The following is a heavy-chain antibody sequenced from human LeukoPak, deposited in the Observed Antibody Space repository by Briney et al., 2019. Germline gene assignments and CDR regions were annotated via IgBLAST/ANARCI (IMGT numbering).Heavy chain of an antibody. CDR3: ATKRWLQPFDY. CDR1: GGSLSSSSDY. J-gene: IGHJ4*02. D-gene: IGHD5-24*01. CDR2: IYYSGTT. Sequence: SETLSLTCTVSGGSLSSSSDYWDWIRQPPGKGLEWIGSIYYSGTTYYNPSLKSRVTISVDTSKNQFSLKLSSLTAADTAVYYCATKRWLQPFDYWGQGTLVTVSS. V-gene: IGHV4-39*01.